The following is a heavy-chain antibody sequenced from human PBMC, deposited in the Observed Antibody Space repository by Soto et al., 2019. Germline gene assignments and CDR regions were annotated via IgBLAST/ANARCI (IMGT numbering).Heavy chain of an antibody. V-gene: IGHV5-51*01. CDR1: GYSFTSYW. CDR3: ARLGSLGVAVAGLAY. J-gene: IGHJ4*02. Sequence: GESLKISCKGSGYSFTSYWIGWVRQMPGKGLEWMGIIYPGDSDTRYIPSFQGQVTISADKSISTAYLQWSSLKASDTAMYYCARLGSLGVAVAGLAYWGQGTLVTVSA. CDR2: IYPGDSDT. D-gene: IGHD6-19*01.